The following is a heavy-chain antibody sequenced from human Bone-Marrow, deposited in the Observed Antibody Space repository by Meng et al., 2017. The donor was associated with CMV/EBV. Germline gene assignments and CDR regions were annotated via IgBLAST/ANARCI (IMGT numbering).Heavy chain of an antibody. J-gene: IGHJ5*02. D-gene: IGHD2-8*01. CDR2: IKQDGSEK. CDR1: GFTFRNYW. V-gene: IGHV3-7*01. CDR3: ARRPASTTKYCTNGVCPHHTTNWFDP. Sequence: SCAASGFTFRNYWMSWVRQAPGKGLEWVANIKQDGSEKYYVDSVKGRFTISRDNAKNSLYLQMNSLRAEDTAVYYCARRPASTTKYCTNGVCPHHTTNWFDPWGQGTLVTVSS.